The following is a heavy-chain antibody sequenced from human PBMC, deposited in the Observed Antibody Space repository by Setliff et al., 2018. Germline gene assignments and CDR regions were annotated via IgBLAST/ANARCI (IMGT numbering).Heavy chain of an antibody. CDR2: IGHTGSI. Sequence: PSETLSLTCTVSGYSISSGYIWGWIRQPPGKGLEWVENIGHTGSINYNPSLKSRLTISRDTSKNQVSLKLNSVTATDTAVYYCVRDLGHGGDSDYWGQGIPVTVSS. CDR3: VRDLGHGGDSDY. J-gene: IGHJ4*02. V-gene: IGHV4-38-2*02. D-gene: IGHD2-21*02. CDR1: GYSISSGYI.